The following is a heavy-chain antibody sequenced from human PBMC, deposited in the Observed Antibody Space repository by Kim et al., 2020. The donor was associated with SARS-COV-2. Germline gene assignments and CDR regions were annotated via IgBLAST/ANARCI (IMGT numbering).Heavy chain of an antibody. V-gene: IGHV4-34*01. D-gene: IGHD3-22*01. CDR1: GGSFSGNY. Sequence: SETLSLTCAVYGGSFSGNYWSWIRQPPGKGLEWIGEITHSGSTNYNPSLKSRVTTTADTTRKQFPLKLSAVTAADTAVYYCARFRGYDSSGYDTWGQGTLVTVSS. CDR3: ARFRGYDSSGYDT. J-gene: IGHJ4*02. CDR2: ITHSGST.